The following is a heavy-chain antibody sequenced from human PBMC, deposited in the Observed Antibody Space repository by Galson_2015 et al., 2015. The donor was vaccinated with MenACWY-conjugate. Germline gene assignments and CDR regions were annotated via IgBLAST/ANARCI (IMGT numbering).Heavy chain of an antibody. V-gene: IGHV5-51*01. J-gene: IGHJ5*02. CDR3: ARGEGSGSYYTNWFDP. CDR1: GYSLTTYW. D-gene: IGHD3-10*01. Sequence: QSGAEVQKHGESLKISCKGSGYSLTTYWIGWVRQMPGKGLEWIGIIYPGDSDTRYSPSFQGQVTISADKSISTAYLQWSSLKAADTAMYYCARGEGSGSYYTNWFDPWGQGTLVTVSS. CDR2: IYPGDSDT.